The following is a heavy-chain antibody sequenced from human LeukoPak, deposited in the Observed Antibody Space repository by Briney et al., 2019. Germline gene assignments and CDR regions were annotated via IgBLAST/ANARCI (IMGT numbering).Heavy chain of an antibody. CDR3: ARGCSSTSCYGFDY. CDR1: RFTVSSKY. V-gene: IGHV3-53*01. J-gene: IGHJ4*02. Sequence: GGSLRLSCPASRFTVSSKYMSWVRQAPEKGLEWVSVIYSGGSTYYADSVKGRFTISRDNSKNTLYLQMNSLRAEDTAVYYCARGCSSTSCYGFDYWGQGTLVAVSS. D-gene: IGHD2-2*01. CDR2: IYSGGST.